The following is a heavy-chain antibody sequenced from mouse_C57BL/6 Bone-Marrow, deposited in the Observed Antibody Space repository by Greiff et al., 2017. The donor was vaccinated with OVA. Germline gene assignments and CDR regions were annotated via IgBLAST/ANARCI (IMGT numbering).Heavy chain of an antibody. J-gene: IGHJ2*01. CDR2: ISYDGSN. CDR3: ARGGWNY. D-gene: IGHD2-3*01. CDR1: GYSITSGYY. Sequence: EVQLKESGPGLVKPSQSLSLTCSVTGYSITSGYYWNWIRQFPGNKLEWMGYISYDGSNNYNPSLKNRISITRDTSKNQFFLKLNSVTTEDTATYYCARGGWNYWGQGTTLTVSS. V-gene: IGHV3-6*01.